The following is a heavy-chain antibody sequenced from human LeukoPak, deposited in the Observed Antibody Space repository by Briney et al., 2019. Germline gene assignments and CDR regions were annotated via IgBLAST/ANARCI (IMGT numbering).Heavy chain of an antibody. J-gene: IGHJ3*02. CDR1: GGSISSYY. D-gene: IGHD1-26*01. CDR2: IYYSGST. V-gene: IGHV4-59*12. Sequence: SETLSLTCTVSGGSISSYYWSWIRQPPGKGLEWIGYIYYSGSTNYNPSLKSRVTISVDTSKNQFSLKLSSVTAADTAVYYCARERRRSDDAFDIWGQGTMVTVSS. CDR3: ARERRRSDDAFDI.